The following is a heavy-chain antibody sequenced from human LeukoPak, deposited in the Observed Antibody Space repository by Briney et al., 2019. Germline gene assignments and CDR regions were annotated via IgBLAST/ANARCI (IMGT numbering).Heavy chain of an antibody. CDR2: IKQDGSEK. Sequence: PGGSLRLSCAASGFTFSSYWMSWVRQAPGKGLEWVANIKQDGSEKYYVDSVKGRFTISRDNAKNSLYLQMNSLRAEDTAVYYCARETYDSSGCYDYWGQGTLVTVSS. CDR3: ARETYDSSGCYDY. D-gene: IGHD3-22*01. V-gene: IGHV3-7*01. J-gene: IGHJ4*02. CDR1: GFTFSSYW.